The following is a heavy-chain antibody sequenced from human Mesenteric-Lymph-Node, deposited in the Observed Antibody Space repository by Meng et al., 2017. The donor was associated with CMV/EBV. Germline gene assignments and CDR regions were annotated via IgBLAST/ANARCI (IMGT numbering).Heavy chain of an antibody. Sequence: LRLSCAVYGGSFSGYYWSWIRQPPGKGLEWIGEINHSGSTNYNPSLKSRVTISVDTSKNQFSLKLSSVTAADTAVYYCARGDNDYAFYFDYWGQGTLVTVSS. CDR1: GGSFSGYY. J-gene: IGHJ4*02. D-gene: IGHD4-17*01. CDR3: ARGDNDYAFYFDY. V-gene: IGHV4-34*01. CDR2: INHSGST.